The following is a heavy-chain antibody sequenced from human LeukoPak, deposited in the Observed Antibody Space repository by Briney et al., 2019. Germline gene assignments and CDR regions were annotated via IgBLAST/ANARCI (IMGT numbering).Heavy chain of an antibody. D-gene: IGHD1-26*01. CDR3: ARLRELSYYMDV. Sequence: ASVKVSCKASGYTFTSYDINWVRQATGQGLEWMGWMNPNSGNTGYAQKFQGRVTITRNTSISTAYMELSSLRSEDTAVYYCARLRELSYYMDVWGKGTTVTVSS. J-gene: IGHJ6*03. V-gene: IGHV1-8*03. CDR1: GYTFTSYD. CDR2: MNPNSGNT.